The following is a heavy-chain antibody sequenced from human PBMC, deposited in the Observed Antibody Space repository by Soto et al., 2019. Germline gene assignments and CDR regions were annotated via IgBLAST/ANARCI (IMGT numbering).Heavy chain of an antibody. CDR3: ARDPDSYSGSYRGFDY. D-gene: IGHD1-26*01. CDR1: GGTFSSYA. Sequence: QVQLVQSGAEVKKPGSSVKVSCKASGGTFSSYAISWVRQAPGQGLEGMGGIIPIFGTANYAQKFQGRVTITADESTSTAYMELSSLRSEDTAVYYCARDPDSYSGSYRGFDYWGQGTLVTVSS. V-gene: IGHV1-69*01. J-gene: IGHJ4*02. CDR2: IIPIFGTA.